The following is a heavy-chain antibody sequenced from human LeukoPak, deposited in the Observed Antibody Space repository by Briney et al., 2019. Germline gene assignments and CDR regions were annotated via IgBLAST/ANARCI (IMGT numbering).Heavy chain of an antibody. CDR3: ARDAAVAGNLLGY. CDR1: GGTFSSYA. V-gene: IGHV1-69*13. CDR2: IIPIFGTA. J-gene: IGHJ4*02. Sequence: SVKVSCKASGGTFSSYAISWVRQAPGQGLEWMGGIIPIFGTANYAQKFQGRVTITADESTSTAYMELSSLRSEDTAVYYCARDAAVAGNLLGYWGQGTLVTVSS. D-gene: IGHD6-19*01.